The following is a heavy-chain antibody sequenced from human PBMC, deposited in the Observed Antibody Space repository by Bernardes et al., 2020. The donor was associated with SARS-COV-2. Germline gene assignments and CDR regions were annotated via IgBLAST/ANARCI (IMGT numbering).Heavy chain of an antibody. CDR3: ARDGVGAFDI. V-gene: IGHV3-23*01. J-gene: IGHJ3*02. D-gene: IGHD3-10*01. CDR1: GFTFSRNA. CDR2: ISASGSNT. Sequence: GGSLRLSCAASGFTFSRNAMSWIRPAPGKGLEWIAGISASGSNTFYAESMEGRFSISRVNSNNTLYLQMKSLRGDDTAKYFCARDGVGAFDIWGQGAMV.